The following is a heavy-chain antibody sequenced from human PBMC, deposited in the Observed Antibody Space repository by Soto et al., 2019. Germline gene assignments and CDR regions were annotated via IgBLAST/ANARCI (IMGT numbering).Heavy chain of an antibody. CDR2: INPNTGDT. D-gene: IGHD5-12*01. CDR1: GYTLTDYY. Sequence: QGQLLQSGAEVKKPGASVKVSCTASGYTLTDYYMHWVRQAPGQGLEWMGWINPNTGDTNYAQKFQGRVTLTRESFIRTAYTELSLLASDDTAMSYWAREPRGSSGYVVYHYGMDVWGQGTTVTVAS. V-gene: IGHV1-2*02. J-gene: IGHJ6*02. CDR3: AREPRGSSGYVVYHYGMDV.